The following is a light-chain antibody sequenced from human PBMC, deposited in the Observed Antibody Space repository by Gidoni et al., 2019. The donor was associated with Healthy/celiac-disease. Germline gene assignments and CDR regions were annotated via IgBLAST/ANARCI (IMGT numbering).Light chain of an antibody. Sequence: DIQMTQYPSSLSASVGDRVTSTCRASQSISSYLNWYQQKPGKAPKLLIYAASSLQSGVPSRFSGSGSGTDFTLTISSLQPEDFATYYCQQSYSTPFTFXPXTKVDIK. CDR1: QSISSY. CDR2: AAS. J-gene: IGKJ3*01. CDR3: QQSYSTPFT. V-gene: IGKV1-39*01.